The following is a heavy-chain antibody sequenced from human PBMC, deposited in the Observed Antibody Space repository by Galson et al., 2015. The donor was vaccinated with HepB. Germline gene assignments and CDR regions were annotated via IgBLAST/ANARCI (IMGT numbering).Heavy chain of an antibody. D-gene: IGHD3-16*01. CDR3: ARDFGWGFDY. Sequence: SLRLSCAASGFNFRSYGMHWVRQAAGKGLEWVGFIRSDGNQKYYSDSVKGRFTISRDNSQNTLYLQTNSLRPDDTALYYCARDFGWGFDYWGQGTLVTVSS. V-gene: IGHV3-30*02. CDR2: IRSDGNQK. CDR1: GFNFRSYG. J-gene: IGHJ4*02.